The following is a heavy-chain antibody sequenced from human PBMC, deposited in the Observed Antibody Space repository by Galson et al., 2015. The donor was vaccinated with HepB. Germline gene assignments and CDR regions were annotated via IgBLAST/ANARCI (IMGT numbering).Heavy chain of an antibody. J-gene: IGHJ4*02. CDR1: GFTFSSYS. CDR2: ISYNGLYK. Sequence: SLRLSCAASGFTFSSYSMHWVRQAPGKGLDWVTIISYNGLYKYYADSAKGRFTISRDNSKNTLYLQMNSLRAEDTAVYYCARDGRYCGGDCYSSDLGILYFDYWGQGTLVTVSS. V-gene: IGHV3-30*04. CDR3: ARDGRYCGGDCYSSDLGILYFDY. D-gene: IGHD2-21*02.